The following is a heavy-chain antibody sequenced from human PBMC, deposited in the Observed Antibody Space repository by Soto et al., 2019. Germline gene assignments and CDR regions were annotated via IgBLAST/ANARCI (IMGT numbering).Heavy chain of an antibody. D-gene: IGHD7-27*01. Sequence: GGSLRLSCAASGFTFGLYWMGWVRQAPGKGLEWVANLKRDGSEKYFLESVKGRFTMSRDNAKNSFYLHMNNLGAEDTAVYFCARMDLWGKLTDLWGQGTSVTVSS. J-gene: IGHJ4*02. CDR2: LKRDGSEK. CDR1: GFTFGLYW. V-gene: IGHV3-7*01. CDR3: ARMDLWGKLTDL.